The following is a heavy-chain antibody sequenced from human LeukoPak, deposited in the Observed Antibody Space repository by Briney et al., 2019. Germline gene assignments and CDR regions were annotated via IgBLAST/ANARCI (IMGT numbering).Heavy chain of an antibody. CDR3: ATGGYYYYYGMDV. J-gene: IGHJ6*02. CDR2: ISGRDGST. CDR1: VLTFSSYG. Sequence: GGTLRLSCAAFVLTFSSYGLSWVRQAPGKGLDCVSTISGRDGSTYYADSLKGRFTISRDNSKNTLYLQMNSLRAEDTAVYYCATGGYYYYYGMDVWGQGTTVTVCS. V-gene: IGHV3-23*01.